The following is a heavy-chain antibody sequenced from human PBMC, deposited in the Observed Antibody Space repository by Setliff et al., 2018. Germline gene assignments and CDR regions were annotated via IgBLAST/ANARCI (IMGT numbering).Heavy chain of an antibody. J-gene: IGHJ4*02. CDR3: ARLTMTTVTDNVDY. D-gene: IGHD4-17*01. CDR2: IYPGDSHT. Sequence: PGESLKISCKGSGYSFSNFWIGWVRQMPGEGLEWMGIIYPGDSHTRYSPSFQGQVTMSADKSINTAYLQWSSLKASDTAMYYCARLTMTTVTDNVDYWGQGTLVTVSS. CDR1: GYSFSNFW. V-gene: IGHV5-51*01.